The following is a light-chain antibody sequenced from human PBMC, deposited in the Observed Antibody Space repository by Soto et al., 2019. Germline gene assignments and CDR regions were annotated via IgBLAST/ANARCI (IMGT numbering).Light chain of an antibody. CDR1: QSVSSN. V-gene: IGKV3-15*01. CDR2: GAS. Sequence: EIVMTQSPATLSVSPGERATLSCRASQSVSSNLAWYQQKPGQAPRLLIYGASTRATGIPARLSGSGSGTEFTLTLSSLQSEDFAVYYCQQYNNWPFTFGPGTKVDIK. J-gene: IGKJ3*01. CDR3: QQYNNWPFT.